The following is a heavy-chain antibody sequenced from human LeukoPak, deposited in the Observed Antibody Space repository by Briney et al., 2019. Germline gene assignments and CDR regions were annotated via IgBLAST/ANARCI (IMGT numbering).Heavy chain of an antibody. Sequence: GGSLRLSCEASGFTFRNYGMYWVRQAPGKGLEWVAVIWYDGSSENYADSVKGRFTISRDNSKNTLYLRMNSLRVEDTAVYYCARVEGRFYGSGSYRGFDYWGQGTLVTVSS. V-gene: IGHV3-33*01. D-gene: IGHD3-10*01. CDR2: IWYDGSSE. J-gene: IGHJ4*02. CDR1: GFTFRNYG. CDR3: ARVEGRFYGSGSYRGFDY.